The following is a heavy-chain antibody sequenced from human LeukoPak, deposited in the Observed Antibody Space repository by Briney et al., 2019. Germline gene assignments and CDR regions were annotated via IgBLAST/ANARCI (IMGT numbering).Heavy chain of an antibody. D-gene: IGHD3-10*01. CDR2: ISWNSGSI. J-gene: IGHJ6*03. CDR1: GFTFDDYA. CDR3: AKGVGGSANYYYMDV. V-gene: IGHV3-9*01. Sequence: GRSLRLSCAASGFTFDDYAMHWVRQAPGKGLEWVSGISWNSGSIGYADSVKGRFTISRDNSKNTLYLQMNSLRVEDTAVYYCAKGVGGSANYYYMDVWGKGTTVTVSS.